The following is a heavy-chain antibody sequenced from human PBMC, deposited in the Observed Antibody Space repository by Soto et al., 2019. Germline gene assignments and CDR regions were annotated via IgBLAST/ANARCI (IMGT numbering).Heavy chain of an antibody. CDR3: AKEGWYYGSGSYSVGENYYGMDV. D-gene: IGHD3-10*01. CDR1: GFTFSSYG. CDR2: ISYDGSNK. Sequence: QVQLVESGGGVVQPGRSLRLSCAASGFTFSSYGMHWVRQAPGKGLEWVAVISYDGSNKYYADSVKGRFTISRDNSKNTVNMQMNSLRVEETVVYYCAKEGWYYGSGSYSVGENYYGMDVWGQGTTVTVSS. J-gene: IGHJ6*02. V-gene: IGHV3-30*18.